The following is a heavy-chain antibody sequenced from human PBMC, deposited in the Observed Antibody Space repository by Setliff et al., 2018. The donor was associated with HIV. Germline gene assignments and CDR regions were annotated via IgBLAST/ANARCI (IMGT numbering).Heavy chain of an antibody. CDR2: INVYNGDT. D-gene: IGHD3-10*01. V-gene: IGHV1-18*01. Sequence: ASVKVSCKASGYPFSYFGISWVRQAPGQGLEWMAWINVYNGDTIFAQKFRGRVTMTRDTSTGTASMELRSLRSDDTAVYYCATDRTQTGISLVRGIITDPARYPLDYWGQGTLVTSPQ. CDR1: GYPFSYFG. CDR3: ATDRTQTGISLVRGIITDPARYPLDY. J-gene: IGHJ4*02.